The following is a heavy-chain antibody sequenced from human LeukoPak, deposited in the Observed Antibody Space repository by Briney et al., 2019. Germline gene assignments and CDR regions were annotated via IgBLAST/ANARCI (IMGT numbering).Heavy chain of an antibody. CDR1: GLIFSSYS. D-gene: IGHD1-1*01. CDR2: ISGGGGNM. V-gene: IGHV3-48*01. J-gene: IGHJ4*02. Sequence: PGGSLRLSCAASGLIFSSYSMNWVRQAPGKGLEWISYISGGGGNMHYADSVEGRFTISRDNAKNSVYLQMNSLRAEDSAIYYCARDSNWAFDFWGQGTLVTVSS. CDR3: ARDSNWAFDF.